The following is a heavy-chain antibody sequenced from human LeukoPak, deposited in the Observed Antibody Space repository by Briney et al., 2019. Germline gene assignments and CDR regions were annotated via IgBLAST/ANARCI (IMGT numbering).Heavy chain of an antibody. CDR2: IYTSGST. CDR1: GGSISSYY. CDR3: ARGYYDFWSGPPLRARLNAFDI. D-gene: IGHD3-3*01. J-gene: IGHJ3*02. Sequence: SETLSLTCTASGGSISSYYWSWLRQPAGKGLEWLGRIYTSGSTNYNPSLKSRVTMSVDTSKNQFSLKLSSVTAADTAVYYCARGYYDFWSGPPLRARLNAFDIWGQGTMVTVSS. V-gene: IGHV4-4*07.